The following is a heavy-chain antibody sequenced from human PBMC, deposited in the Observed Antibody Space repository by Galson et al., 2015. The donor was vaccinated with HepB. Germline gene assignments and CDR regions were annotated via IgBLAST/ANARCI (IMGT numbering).Heavy chain of an antibody. CDR3: ASGFRGNSSLFDAFGI. D-gene: IGHD3-10*01. Sequence: SVKVSCKASGYTFTGYYMHWVRQAPGQGLEWMGWINPNSGGTNYAQKFKGRVTMTRDTSISTAYMELSRLRSDDTAVYYCASGFRGNSSLFDAFGIWGQGTMVTVSS. CDR1: GYTFTGYY. J-gene: IGHJ3*02. V-gene: IGHV1-2*02. CDR2: INPNSGGT.